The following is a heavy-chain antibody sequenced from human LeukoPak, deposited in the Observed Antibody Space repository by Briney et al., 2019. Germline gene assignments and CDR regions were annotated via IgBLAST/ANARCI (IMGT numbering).Heavy chain of an antibody. V-gene: IGHV3-33*01. J-gene: IGHJ6*02. CDR2: IWYDGSNK. Sequence: PGGSLRLSCAASGFTFSSYGMHWVRQAPGKGLEWVAVIWYDGSNKYYADSVKGRFTISRDNSKNTLYLQMNSLRAEDTAVYYCARVGDYGSGSILYYYYGMDVWGQGTTVTVSS. CDR1: GFTFSSYG. D-gene: IGHD3-10*01. CDR3: ARVGDYGSGSILYYYYGMDV.